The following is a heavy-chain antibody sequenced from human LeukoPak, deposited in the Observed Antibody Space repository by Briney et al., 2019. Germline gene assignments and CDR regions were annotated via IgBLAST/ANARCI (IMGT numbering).Heavy chain of an antibody. CDR2: IYYSGST. CDR3: ARDSRGSGWFDP. J-gene: IGHJ5*02. D-gene: IGHD1-26*01. CDR1: GDSINNYY. V-gene: IGHV4-59*01. Sequence: SETLSLTCTVSGDSINNYYWSRIRQTPGKGLEWIGNIYYSGSTNYNPSLKSRVTISVDTSRKHFSLKLSSVTAADTAVYLCARDSRGSGWFDPWGQGTLVTVSS.